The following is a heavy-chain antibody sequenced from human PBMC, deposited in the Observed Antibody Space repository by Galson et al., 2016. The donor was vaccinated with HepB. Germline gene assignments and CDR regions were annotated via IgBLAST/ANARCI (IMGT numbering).Heavy chain of an antibody. CDR3: ARDPRKIRYQLLEIYYYYYALGA. Sequence: SVKVSCKASGYTFTTYGISWVRQAPGQGLEWMGWISAYNGNTNYAQKLQGRVTMTTDTSTSTAYMELRSLRSDDTAVYYCARDPRKIRYQLLEIYYYYYALGACGPRTTVSPSS. CDR2: ISAYNGNT. D-gene: IGHD2-2*01. V-gene: IGHV1-18*01. CDR1: GYTFTTYG. J-gene: IGHJ6*02.